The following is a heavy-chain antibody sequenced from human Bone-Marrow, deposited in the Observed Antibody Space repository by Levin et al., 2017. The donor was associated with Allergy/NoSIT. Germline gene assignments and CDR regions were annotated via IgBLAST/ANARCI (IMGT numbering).Heavy chain of an antibody. Sequence: SETLSLTCAVYGGSFSGYYWSWIRQPPGKGLEWIGEINHSGSTNYNPSLKSRVTISVDTSKNQFSLKLSSVTAADTAVYYCARGPYYDSREGLQHWGQGTLVTVSS. V-gene: IGHV4-34*01. CDR2: INHSGST. CDR3: ARGPYYDSREGLQH. CDR1: GGSFSGYY. D-gene: IGHD3-22*01. J-gene: IGHJ1*01.